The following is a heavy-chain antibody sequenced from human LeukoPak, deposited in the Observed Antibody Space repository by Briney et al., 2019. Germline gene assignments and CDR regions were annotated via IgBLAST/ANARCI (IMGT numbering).Heavy chain of an antibody. Sequence: GESLKISCKGSGYSFTSYWIGWVRQMPGKGLEWMGVIYPGVSDTRYSPSFQGQVTISADKSISTAYLQWSSLKASDTAMYYCARGGSRYCSSTSCPNWFDPWGQGTLVTVSS. CDR2: IYPGVSDT. CDR3: ARGGSRYCSSTSCPNWFDP. V-gene: IGHV5-51*01. CDR1: GYSFTSYW. D-gene: IGHD2-2*01. J-gene: IGHJ5*02.